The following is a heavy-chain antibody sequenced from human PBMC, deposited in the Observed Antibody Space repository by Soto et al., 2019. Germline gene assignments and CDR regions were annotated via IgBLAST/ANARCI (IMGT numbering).Heavy chain of an antibody. D-gene: IGHD1-26*01. CDR3: ARQSGSYGLYFYGLDV. J-gene: IGHJ6*02. Sequence: SATLSLTCTVSGGSISSSSFYWGWIRQPPGKGLQWIGAINYSGSTYYNPSLKSRVTISVDTSKSQFSLDLTSVTAADTALYFSARQSGSYGLYFYGLDVWGQGTTVTVSS. V-gene: IGHV4-39*01. CDR1: GGSISSSSFY. CDR2: INYSGST.